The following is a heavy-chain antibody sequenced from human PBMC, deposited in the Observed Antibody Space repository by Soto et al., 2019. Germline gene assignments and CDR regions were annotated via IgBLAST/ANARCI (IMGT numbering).Heavy chain of an antibody. J-gene: IGHJ4*02. CDR2: IIPIFGTA. V-gene: IGHV1-69*13. CDR3: ARSRYKVGELLWD. Sequence: GASVKVSCKASGGTFSSYAISWVRQAPGQGLEWMGGIIPIFGTANYAQKFQGRVTITADESTSTAYMELSSLRSEDTAVYYCARSRYKVGELLWDWGQGTLVTVSS. D-gene: IGHD3-10*01. CDR1: GGTFSSYA.